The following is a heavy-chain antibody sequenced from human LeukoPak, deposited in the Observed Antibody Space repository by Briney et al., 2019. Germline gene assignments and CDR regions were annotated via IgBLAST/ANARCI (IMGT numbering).Heavy chain of an antibody. CDR3: ARVLRGAFDI. J-gene: IGHJ3*02. V-gene: IGHV4-39*07. Sequence: SETLSLTCTVSGVSISSSNSYWGWIRQPPGKGLEWIGSIYYSGNTYYNASLKSQVTISVDTSKNQFSLKLSSVTAADTAVYYCARVLRGAFDIWGQGTMVTVSS. CDR2: IYYSGNT. CDR1: GVSISSSNSY.